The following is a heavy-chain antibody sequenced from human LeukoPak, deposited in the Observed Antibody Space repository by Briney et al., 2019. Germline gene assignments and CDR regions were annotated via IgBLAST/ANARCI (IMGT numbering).Heavy chain of an antibody. CDR2: ISYDGRNE. V-gene: IGHV3-30*14. CDR1: GFTFSSNA. D-gene: IGHD3-16*01. Sequence: GGSLRLSCAASGFTFSSNAMHWVRQAPGKGLEWVAVISYDGRNEYYAESVKGRFTISRDNSKNTLYLQMNSLRAEDTAVYYCARDRGTQDYFDYWGQGTLVTVSS. CDR3: ARDRGTQDYFDY. J-gene: IGHJ4*02.